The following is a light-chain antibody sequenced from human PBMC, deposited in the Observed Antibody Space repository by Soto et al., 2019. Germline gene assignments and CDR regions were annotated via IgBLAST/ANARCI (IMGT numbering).Light chain of an antibody. Sequence: QSALTQPASVSGSPGQSITISCTGTSSDVGGYNYVSWYQQHPGKAPKLMMYDVSNRPSGVSNRFSGSKSGNTASLTISGLQAEDEADYYCSSYTSSSFYVFGTGTKVTVL. J-gene: IGLJ1*01. CDR1: SSDVGGYNY. CDR3: SSYTSSSFYV. CDR2: DVS. V-gene: IGLV2-14*01.